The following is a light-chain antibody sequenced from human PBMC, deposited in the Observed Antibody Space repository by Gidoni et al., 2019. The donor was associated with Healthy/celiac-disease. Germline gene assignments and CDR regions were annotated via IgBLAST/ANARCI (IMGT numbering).Light chain of an antibody. CDR1: QSVSSSY. V-gene: IGKV3-20*01. CDR2: GAS. CDR3: KQYGSSPCS. J-gene: IGKJ2*04. Sequence: EIVLTQSPGTLSLSPGERATLSCRASQSVSSSYLAWYQQKPGQAPRLLSYGASSRATGIPDRFSGSGSGTDFTLTISRLEPEDLAVYYCKQYGSSPCSFGQGTKLEIK.